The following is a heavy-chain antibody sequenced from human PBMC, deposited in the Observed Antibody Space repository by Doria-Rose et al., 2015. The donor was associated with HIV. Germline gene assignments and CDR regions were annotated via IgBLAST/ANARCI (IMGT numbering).Heavy chain of an antibody. V-gene: IGHV2-26*01. CDR1: GVSLSSPGMG. CDR2: IFSDDER. J-gene: IGHJ4*02. Sequence: ESGPVLVKPTETLTLTCTVSGVSLSSPGMGVSWIRQPPGKALEWLANIFSDDERSYNTSLKSRLTISRGTSKSQVVLTMTDMDPVDTVTYYCARIKSSRWYHKYYFDFWGQGTLVIVSA. D-gene: IGHD6-13*01. CDR3: ARIKSSRWYHKYYFDF.